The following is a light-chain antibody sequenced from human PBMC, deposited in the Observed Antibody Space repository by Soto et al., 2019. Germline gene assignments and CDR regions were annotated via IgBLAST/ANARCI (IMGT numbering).Light chain of an antibody. CDR2: DVT. Sequence: QSALTQPASVSGSPGQSITISCTGTRSDVGGYNYVYWHQHHPGKAPKLIIYDVTNRPSGVSDRFSGSKSGNMASLTISGLQAEDEADYYCCSYTSSSTYVFGPGTKLTVL. CDR1: RSDVGGYNY. J-gene: IGLJ1*01. V-gene: IGLV2-14*03. CDR3: CSYTSSSTYV.